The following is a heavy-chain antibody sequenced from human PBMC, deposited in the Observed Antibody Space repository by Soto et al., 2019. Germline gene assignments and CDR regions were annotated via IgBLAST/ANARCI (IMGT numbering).Heavy chain of an antibody. Sequence: EVQILESGGGLVQPGGSLRLSCVASGFTLSNYAMSWVRQAPGKGLEWVSLITASGGRTFYADSVKGRFTISRDNSNNKLYLQMNSLRAEDTALYYCANLYYYDSSGYDAFDIWGQGTMVTVSS. D-gene: IGHD3-22*01. CDR3: ANLYYYDSSGYDAFDI. V-gene: IGHV3-23*01. J-gene: IGHJ3*02. CDR1: GFTLSNYA. CDR2: ITASGGRT.